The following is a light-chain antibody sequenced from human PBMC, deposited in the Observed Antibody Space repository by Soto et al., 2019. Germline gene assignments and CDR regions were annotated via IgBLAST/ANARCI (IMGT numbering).Light chain of an antibody. CDR3: QQYNDWPRT. CDR1: QSVSSN. J-gene: IGKJ1*01. V-gene: IGKV3-15*01. CDR2: GAS. Sequence: EIVMTQSPATLSVSPGESATLSCRASQSVSSNLAWYQQKIGQAPRLLIYGASTRATSIPARFRGSGSRTEFTLTISSLQSEDFAIYYCQQYNDWPRTFGQGTKVDIK.